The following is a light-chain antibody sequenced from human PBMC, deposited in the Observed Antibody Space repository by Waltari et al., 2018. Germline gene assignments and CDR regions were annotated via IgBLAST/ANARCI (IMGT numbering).Light chain of an antibody. CDR1: SRDVGGYNY. V-gene: IGLV2-8*01. CDR3: SSYAGSNNVI. J-gene: IGLJ2*01. Sequence: QSALTQPPSASGSPGQSVTIPCTGTSRDVGGYNYVSWYQQHPGKAPNLMIFEVSKRPSGVPDRFSGSKSDNTASLTVSGLQAEDEANYYCSSYAGSNNVIFGGGTKLSVL. CDR2: EVS.